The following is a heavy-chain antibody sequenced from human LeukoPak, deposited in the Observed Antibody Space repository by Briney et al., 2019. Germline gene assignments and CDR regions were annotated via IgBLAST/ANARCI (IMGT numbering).Heavy chain of an antibody. Sequence: SETLSLTCTVSGXSISNYYWNWVRQPPGKGLEWIGYIYYSGSTNYNPSLKSRVTMSVGTSKNRFSLKLTSVTAADTAVYYCARGFYNGSYYYFDFWGQGALVTVSS. V-gene: IGHV4-59*01. J-gene: IGHJ4*02. CDR3: ARGFYNGSYYYFDF. CDR2: IYYSGST. D-gene: IGHD1-26*01. CDR1: GXSISNYY.